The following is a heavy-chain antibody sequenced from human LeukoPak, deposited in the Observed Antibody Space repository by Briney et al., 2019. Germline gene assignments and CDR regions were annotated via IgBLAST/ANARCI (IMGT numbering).Heavy chain of an antibody. J-gene: IGHJ4*02. CDR2: IKQDETEK. Sequence: GGSLRLSCVASGFMFKDYRMSWVRQAPGKGMEWVANIKQDETEKFYLGSVKGRFTISRDNAKNSLYLQMNSLRVEDTAVYYCAKSRTSTAYFNFDYWGQGTLVTVSS. CDR3: AKSRTSTAYFNFDY. V-gene: IGHV3-7*03. D-gene: IGHD3-22*01. CDR1: GFMFKDYR.